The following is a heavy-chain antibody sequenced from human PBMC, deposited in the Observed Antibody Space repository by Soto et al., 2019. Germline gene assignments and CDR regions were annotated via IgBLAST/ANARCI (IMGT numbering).Heavy chain of an antibody. CDR2: ISYDGSNK. CDR1: GFTFSSYA. Sequence: QVQLVESGGGVVQPGRSLRLSCAASGFTFSSYAMHWVRQAPGKGLEWVAVISYDGSNKYYADSVKGRFTISRDNSKNTLYLQINSLIAEDTAVYYCARRGDWVYWGQGTLVTVSS. J-gene: IGHJ4*02. CDR3: ARRGDWVY. D-gene: IGHD2-21*01. V-gene: IGHV3-30-3*01.